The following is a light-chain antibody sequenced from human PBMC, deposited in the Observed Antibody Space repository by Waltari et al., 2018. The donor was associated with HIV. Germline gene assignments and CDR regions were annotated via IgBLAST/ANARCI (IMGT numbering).Light chain of an antibody. CDR2: KDN. J-gene: IGLJ3*02. V-gene: IGLV3-27*01. CDR3: YAVADNMGV. Sequence: SHELTQPSSVSVSPGQTARITCSGDVLAKTYARWLRLRPGQAPVLLIYKDNERPSGLPERFACPSSATTVTLTISGARVEDEADYFCYAVADNMGVFGGGTKLTVL. CDR1: VLAKTY.